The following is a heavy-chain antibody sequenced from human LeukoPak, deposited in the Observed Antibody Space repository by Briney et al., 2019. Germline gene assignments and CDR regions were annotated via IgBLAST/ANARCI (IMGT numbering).Heavy chain of an antibody. V-gene: IGHV3-21*01. D-gene: IGHD5-18*01. CDR3: ARDRRPKETAMVFGMDV. J-gene: IGHJ6*02. Sequence: GGSLRLSCAASGFTFSSYSMNWVRQAPGKGLEWVSSISSSSSYIYYADSVKGRFTISRDNAKNSLYLQMNSLRAEDTAVYYCARDRRPKETAMVFGMDVWGQGTTVTVSS. CDR2: ISSSSSYI. CDR1: GFTFSSYS.